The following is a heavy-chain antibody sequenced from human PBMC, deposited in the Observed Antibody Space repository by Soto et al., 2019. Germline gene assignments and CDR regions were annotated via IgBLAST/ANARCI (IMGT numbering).Heavy chain of an antibody. Sequence: PSETLSLTCTVSGGPFSSGGYYWSWIRQEPGKGLEWIGYIYYNGDTSYNPSLESRVTISADTSKTQFSLKLSSVTAADTAVYYCARQEYGDYVFLDYWGQGTLVTVSS. CDR3: ARQEYGDYVFLDY. J-gene: IGHJ4*02. D-gene: IGHD4-17*01. CDR2: IYYNGDT. CDR1: GGPFSSGGYY. V-gene: IGHV4-31*03.